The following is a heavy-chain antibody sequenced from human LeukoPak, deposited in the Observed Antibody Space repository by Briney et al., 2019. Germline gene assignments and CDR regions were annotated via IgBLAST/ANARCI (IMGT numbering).Heavy chain of an antibody. J-gene: IGHJ5*01. Sequence: GGSLRLSCAASGFTFSTYWMSWVRQTPGKGLEWVANIKEEGSRKYYVDSVKVRFTISRDNAKNSLYLQMNSLRVEDTAVYYCARDGGGYDSWGQGTLVSVSS. D-gene: IGHD5-24*01. V-gene: IGHV3-7*01. CDR1: GFTFSTYW. CDR3: ARDGGGYDS. CDR2: IKEEGSRK.